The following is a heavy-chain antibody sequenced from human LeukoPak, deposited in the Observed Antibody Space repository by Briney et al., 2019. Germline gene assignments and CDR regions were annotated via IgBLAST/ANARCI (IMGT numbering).Heavy chain of an antibody. D-gene: IGHD2-15*01. J-gene: IGHJ4*02. Sequence: ASVKVSCKASGYTFTSYGISWVRQAPGQGLEWMGWISAYNGNTNYAQKFQGRVTMTRDTSISTAYMELSRLRSDDTAVYYCARARNYCSGGSCYYFDYWGQGTLVTVSS. CDR1: GYTFTSYG. CDR3: ARARNYCSGGSCYYFDY. V-gene: IGHV1-18*01. CDR2: ISAYNGNT.